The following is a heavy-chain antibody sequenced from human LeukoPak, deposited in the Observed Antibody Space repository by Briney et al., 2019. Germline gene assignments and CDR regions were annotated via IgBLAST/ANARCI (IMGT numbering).Heavy chain of an antibody. CDR2: IHPGDSDT. CDR3: ARRTYYYDNSGYYLDY. V-gene: IGHV5-51*01. J-gene: IGHJ4*02. Sequence: GESLKISCKGSGYTFTSYWIGWVRQMPGKGLEWMGVIHPGDSDTRYSPSFQGQVTISVDKSVSTTYLQWSSLKPSDTAIYYCARRTYYYDNSGYYLDYWGQGALVTVSS. D-gene: IGHD3-22*01. CDR1: GYTFTSYW.